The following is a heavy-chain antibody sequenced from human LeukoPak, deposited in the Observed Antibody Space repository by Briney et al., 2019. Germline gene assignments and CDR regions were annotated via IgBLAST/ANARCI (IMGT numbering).Heavy chain of an antibody. CDR1: GYTFTGYY. D-gene: IGHD2-2*01. V-gene: IGHV1-2*02. CDR2: INPNSGGT. J-gene: IGHJ6*03. CDR3: ARGSSVVPAAVYYYYMDV. Sequence: GASVKVSCKASGYTFTGYYMHWVRQAPGQGLEWMGWINPNSGGTNYAQKFQGRVTMTRDTSISTAYMELSRLRSDDTAVYYCARGSSVVPAAVYYYYMDVWGKGTTVTVSS.